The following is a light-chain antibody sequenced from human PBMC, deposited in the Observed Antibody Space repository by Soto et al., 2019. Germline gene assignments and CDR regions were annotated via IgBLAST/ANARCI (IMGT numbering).Light chain of an antibody. J-gene: IGKJ3*01. V-gene: IGKV3-15*01. CDR2: GAS. CDR1: QSVSSN. Sequence: EIVLTQSPATLSVSPGERATLSCRASQSVSSNLAWYQQRPGQAPRLLIYGASTRATGISARFSGSGSGTEFTLTISSLQSEYFTVYYCQQYNKWPLFTFGPGTRVDFK. CDR3: QQYNKWPLFT.